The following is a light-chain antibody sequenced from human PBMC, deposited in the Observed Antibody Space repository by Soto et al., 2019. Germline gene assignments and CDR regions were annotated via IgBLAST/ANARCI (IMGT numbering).Light chain of an antibody. CDR2: GAS. V-gene: IGKV3-20*01. Sequence: IVMTKSPATLSVCPGEGATVSCRAIQSVSNNYLAWYQQKPGQAPRLLIYGASNRATGIPDRFSGSGSGTDFTLTISRLEPEDFAVYYCQQYGSSGTFGQGTKVDI. J-gene: IGKJ1*01. CDR1: QSVSNNY. CDR3: QQYGSSGT.